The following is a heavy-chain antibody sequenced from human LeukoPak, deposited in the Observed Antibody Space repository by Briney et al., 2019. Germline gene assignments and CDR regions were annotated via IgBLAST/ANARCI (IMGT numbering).Heavy chain of an antibody. Sequence: PSETLSLTCTVSGGSISSSGSYWGWIRQPPGKGLEWIGSIFHSGSTYYNPSLKSRVTISVDTSKNQFSLKLSSVTAADTAVYYCARLWFGELFLAYNWFDPWGQGTLVTVSS. D-gene: IGHD3-10*01. CDR1: GGSISSSGSY. CDR2: IFHSGST. V-gene: IGHV4-39*07. J-gene: IGHJ5*02. CDR3: ARLWFGELFLAYNWFDP.